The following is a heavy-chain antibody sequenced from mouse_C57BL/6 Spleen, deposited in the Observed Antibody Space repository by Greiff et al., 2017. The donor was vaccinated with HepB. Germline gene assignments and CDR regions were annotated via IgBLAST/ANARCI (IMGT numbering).Heavy chain of an antibody. D-gene: IGHD1-1*01. CDR1: GYTFTDYY. V-gene: IGHV1-76*01. CDR2: IYPGSGNT. Sequence: QVQLQQSGAELVRPGASVKLSCKASGYTFTDYYINWVKQRPGQGLEWIARIYPGSGNTYYNEKFKGKATLTAEKSSSTAYMQLSSLTSEDSAVYCWSVCITTVVPFDYWGQGTTLTVSS. CDR3: SVCITTVVPFDY. J-gene: IGHJ2*01.